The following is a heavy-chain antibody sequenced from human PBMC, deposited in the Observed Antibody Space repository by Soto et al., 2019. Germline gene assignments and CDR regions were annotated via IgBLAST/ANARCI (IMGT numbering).Heavy chain of an antibody. Sequence: SETLSLTCAVYGGSFSGYYWSWIRQPPGKGLEWIGEINHSGSTNYNPSLKSRVTISVDTSKNQFSLKLSSVTAADTAVYYCARVRRYYYDSSGSPGAFDVWGQGTMVTVSS. J-gene: IGHJ3*01. V-gene: IGHV4-34*01. CDR3: ARVRRYYYDSSGSPGAFDV. CDR2: INHSGST. CDR1: GGSFSGYY. D-gene: IGHD3-22*01.